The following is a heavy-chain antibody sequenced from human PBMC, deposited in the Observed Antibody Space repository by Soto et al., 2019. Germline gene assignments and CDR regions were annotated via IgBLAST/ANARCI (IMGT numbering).Heavy chain of an antibody. Sequence: PGESLKISRKGSGYSFTSYWISWVRQMPGKGLEWMGRIDPSDSYTNYSPSFQGHVTISADKSISTAYLQWSSLKASDTAMYYCARLGQGYCSGGSCYSSWGQGTLVTVSS. D-gene: IGHD2-15*01. V-gene: IGHV5-10-1*01. J-gene: IGHJ5*02. CDR3: ARLGQGYCSGGSCYSS. CDR2: IDPSDSYT. CDR1: GYSFTSYW.